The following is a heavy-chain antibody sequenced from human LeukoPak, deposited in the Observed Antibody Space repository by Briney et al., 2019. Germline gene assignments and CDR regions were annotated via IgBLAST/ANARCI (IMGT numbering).Heavy chain of an antibody. V-gene: IGHV4-59*01. CDR3: ARHGYSSGSLAWFDP. J-gene: IGHJ5*02. D-gene: IGHD6-19*01. CDR1: VGSISSYY. Sequence: PSETLSLTCTVAVGSISSYYWSSIRQPPGKGLEWIGYIYYSGSTNYNPSLKSRVTISVDTSKNQFSLKLSSVTAADTAVYYCARHGYSSGSLAWFDPWGQGTQVTVSS. CDR2: IYYSGST.